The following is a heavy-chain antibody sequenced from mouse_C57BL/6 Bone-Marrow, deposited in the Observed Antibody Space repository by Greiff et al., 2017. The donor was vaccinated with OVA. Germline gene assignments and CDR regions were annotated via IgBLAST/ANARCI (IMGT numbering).Heavy chain of an antibody. Sequence: VQLQQPGTELVKPGASVKLSCKASGYTFTSYWMHWVKQRPGQGLEWIGNINPSNGGTNYNEKFKSKATLTVDKSSSTAYMQLSSLTSEDSAVYYCARQGPTLGVSSYYFDYWGQGTTLTVSS. V-gene: IGHV1-53*01. CDR1: GYTFTSYW. CDR2: INPSNGGT. J-gene: IGHJ2*01. D-gene: IGHD1-1*01. CDR3: ARQGPTLGVSSYYFDY.